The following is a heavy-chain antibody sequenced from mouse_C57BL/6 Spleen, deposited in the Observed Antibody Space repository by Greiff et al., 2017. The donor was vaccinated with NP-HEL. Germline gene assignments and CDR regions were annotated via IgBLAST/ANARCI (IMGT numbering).Heavy chain of an antibody. D-gene: IGHD2-3*01. J-gene: IGHJ4*01. CDR1: GYSITSGYY. Sequence: EVQLVESGPGLVKPSQSLSLTCSVTGYSITSGYYWNWIRQFPGNKLEWMGYISYDGSNNYNPSLKNRISITRDTSKNQFFLKLNSVTTEDTATYYCARAHDGHYYAMDYWGQGTSVTVSS. CDR2: ISYDGSN. CDR3: ARAHDGHYYAMDY. V-gene: IGHV3-6*01.